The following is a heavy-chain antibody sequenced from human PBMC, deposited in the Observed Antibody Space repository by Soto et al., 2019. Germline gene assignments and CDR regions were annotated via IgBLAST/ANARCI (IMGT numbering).Heavy chain of an antibody. Sequence: QVQLVESGGGVVQPGGSLTVSCAASGISISTYAMHWFRQAPGKGLGWVAVISQDGSVKYYADSVKGRFTISRDNPKNTRFRQMNSLGSDDTAVYYCAGRQQNYYYYGMDVWGQGTTVTVSS. J-gene: IGHJ6*02. CDR2: ISQDGSVK. CDR3: AGRQQNYYYYGMDV. V-gene: IGHV3-30*03. CDR1: GISISTYA. D-gene: IGHD6-13*01.